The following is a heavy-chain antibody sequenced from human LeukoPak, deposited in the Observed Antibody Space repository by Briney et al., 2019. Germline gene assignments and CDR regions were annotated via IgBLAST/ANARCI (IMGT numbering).Heavy chain of an antibody. CDR1: GGSISSSNW. Sequence: SETLSLTCAVSGGSISSSNWWSWVRQPPGKGLEWIGEIYHSGSTNYNPSLKSRVTISVDKSKNQFSLKLSSVTAADTAVYYCARGVRGVIAYLDYWGQGTLVTVSS. J-gene: IGHJ4*02. D-gene: IGHD3-10*01. CDR3: ARGVRGVIAYLDY. V-gene: IGHV4-4*02. CDR2: IYHSGST.